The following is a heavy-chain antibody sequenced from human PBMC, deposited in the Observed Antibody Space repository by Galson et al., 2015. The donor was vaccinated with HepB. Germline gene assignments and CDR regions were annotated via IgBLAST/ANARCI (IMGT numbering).Heavy chain of an antibody. D-gene: IGHD3-10*01. J-gene: IGHJ6*03. CDR3: ARSSITMVQGPTPRGTYYYYMDV. CDR1: GFTLSSYS. CDR2: ISSSSSTI. Sequence: SLRLSCAASGFTLSSYSMNWVRQAPGKGLEWVSYISSSSSTIYYADSVKGRFTISRDNAKNSLYLQMNSLRAEDTAVYYCARSSITMVQGPTPRGTYYYYMDVWGKGTTVTVSS. V-gene: IGHV3-48*01.